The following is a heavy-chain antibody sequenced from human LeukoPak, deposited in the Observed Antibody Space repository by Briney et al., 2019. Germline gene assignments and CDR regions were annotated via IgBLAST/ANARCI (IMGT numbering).Heavy chain of an antibody. V-gene: IGHV1-18*01. Sequence: ASVKVSCEASGYTLTTYGISWVRQAPGQGLEWMGWISAYNGNTNYAQKLQGRVTMTTDTSTSTAYMDLRSLRSDDTAVYYCATLTTSRYFDYWGQGTLVTVSS. CDR3: ATLTTSRYFDY. D-gene: IGHD4-17*01. CDR2: ISAYNGNT. J-gene: IGHJ4*02. CDR1: GYTLTTYG.